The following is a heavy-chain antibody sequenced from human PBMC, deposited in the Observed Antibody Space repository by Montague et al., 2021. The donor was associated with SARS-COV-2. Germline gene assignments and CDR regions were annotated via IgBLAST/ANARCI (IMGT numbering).Heavy chain of an antibody. V-gene: IGHV4-34*01. CDR3: TRVGYQVLWSACYFYGMDV. CDR2: ISHSGST. J-gene: IGHJ6*02. CDR1: GGSFSGYY. D-gene: IGHD2-2*01. Sequence: SETLSLTCAVYGGSFSGYYWSWIRQPPGKGLEWIGEISHSGSTNYNPSLKSRVTISVDTSKNQFSLKLSSVTAADTAVYYCTRVGYQVLWSACYFYGMDVWGQGTTVTVSS.